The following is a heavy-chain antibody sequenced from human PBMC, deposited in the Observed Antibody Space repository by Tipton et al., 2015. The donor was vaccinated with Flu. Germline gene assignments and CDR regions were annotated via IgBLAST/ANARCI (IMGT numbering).Heavy chain of an antibody. V-gene: IGHV4-59*01. Sequence: TLSLTCTVSGTSISSYYWSWIRQSPGEGLEWIGYISYSGYTNYNPSLKSRVTMLVDTSKTQLSLKLTSVTAADTAVYYCARDVAAFPAAIRDWGQGTLVTVSS. CDR1: GTSISSYY. CDR2: ISYSGYT. CDR3: ARDVAAFPAAIRD. D-gene: IGHD6-13*01. J-gene: IGHJ4*02.